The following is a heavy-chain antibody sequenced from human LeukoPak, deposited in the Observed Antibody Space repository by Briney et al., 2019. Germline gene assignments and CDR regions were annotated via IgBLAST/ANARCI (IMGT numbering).Heavy chain of an antibody. CDR1: GYRFTSYW. D-gene: IGHD3-22*01. CDR3: ARTTYYYDSSGYRFDY. V-gene: IGHV5-51*01. J-gene: IGHJ4*02. Sequence: GESLKISCKGSGYRFTSYWIGWVRPMPGKGLEWMGIIYPGDSDTRYSPSFQGQVTISADKSISTAYLQWSSLKASDTAMYYCARTTYYYDSSGYRFDYWGQGTLVTVSS. CDR2: IYPGDSDT.